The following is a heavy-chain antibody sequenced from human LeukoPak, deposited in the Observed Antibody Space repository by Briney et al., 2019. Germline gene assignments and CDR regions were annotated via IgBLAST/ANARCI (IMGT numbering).Heavy chain of an antibody. CDR2: FYNRGST. CDR1: GDSISGYY. J-gene: IGHJ6*02. D-gene: IGHD2-21*01. Sequence: SETLSLTCTVSGDSISGYYWSWIRQPPGKGLEWIGYFYNRGSTNYNPSLKSQVTISGDTSKNQFSLKVSSVTAADTAVYYCARDQHGMDVWGQGTTVTVSS. V-gene: IGHV4-59*01. CDR3: ARDQHGMDV.